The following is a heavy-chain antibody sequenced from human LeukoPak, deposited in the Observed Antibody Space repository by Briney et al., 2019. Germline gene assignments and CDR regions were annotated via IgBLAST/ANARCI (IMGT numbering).Heavy chain of an antibody. D-gene: IGHD5-18*01. CDR2: IIPILGIA. V-gene: IGHV1-69*04. J-gene: IGHJ4*02. CDR1: GGTFTSYA. Sequence: ASVKVSCKASGGTFTSYAISWVRQAPGQGLEWMGRIIPILGIANYAQKFQGRVTITADKSTSTAYMELSSLRSEDTAVYYCARGRRGYSYGYGIYWGQGTLVTVSS. CDR3: ARGRRGYSYGYGIY.